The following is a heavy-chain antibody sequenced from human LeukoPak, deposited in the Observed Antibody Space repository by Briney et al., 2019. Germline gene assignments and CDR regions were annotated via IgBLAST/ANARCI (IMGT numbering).Heavy chain of an antibody. CDR2: IYYSGST. Sequence: SETLSLTCTVSGGSISSYYWSWIRQPPGKGLEWIGYIYYSGSTNYNPSLKSRVTISVDTSKNQFSLELSSVTAADTAVYYCAREVVVVPAAENWFDPWGQGTLVTVSS. D-gene: IGHD2-2*01. J-gene: IGHJ5*02. V-gene: IGHV4-59*01. CDR1: GGSISSYY. CDR3: AREVVVVPAAENWFDP.